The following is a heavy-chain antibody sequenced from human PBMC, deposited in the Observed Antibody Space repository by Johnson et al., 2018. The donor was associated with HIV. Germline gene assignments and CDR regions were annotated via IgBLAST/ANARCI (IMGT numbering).Heavy chain of an antibody. Sequence: EVQLVESGGGLVKPGGSLRLSCAVSTFTFSDYYMRWIRQAPGKGLEWVGRIKSKTDDGTTDYATPVKGRFTISRDDSKNTLYLQMNSLRAEDTAVYYCASLPTRKGGRSGAFDIWGQGTMVTVSS. V-gene: IGHV3-15*01. D-gene: IGHD3-3*01. J-gene: IGHJ3*02. CDR3: ASLPTRKGGRSGAFDI. CDR1: TFTFSDYY. CDR2: IKSKTDDGTT.